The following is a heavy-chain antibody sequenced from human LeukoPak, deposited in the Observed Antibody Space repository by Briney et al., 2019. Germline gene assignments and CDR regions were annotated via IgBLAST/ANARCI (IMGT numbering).Heavy chain of an antibody. Sequence: PGGSLRLSCAASGFTFSSYTMHWVRQAPGKGLEYVSAISSNGGSTYYANSAKGRFTISRDNSKNTLYLQMGSLRAEDMAVYYCARWRHSSGYYYDDWGQGTLVTVSS. CDR2: ISSNGGST. D-gene: IGHD3-22*01. V-gene: IGHV3-64*01. CDR3: ARWRHSSGYYYDD. CDR1: GFTFSSYT. J-gene: IGHJ4*02.